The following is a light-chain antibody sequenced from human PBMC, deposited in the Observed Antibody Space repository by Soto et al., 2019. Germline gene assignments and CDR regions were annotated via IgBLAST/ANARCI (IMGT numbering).Light chain of an antibody. CDR1: QSVSSSY. Sequence: EIVLTQSPATLSLSPGERATLSCGASQSVSSSYLAWYQQKPGLAPRLLIYAASSRATGIPDRFRGSGSGTDFTLTISRLEPEDFAAYYCQQYGSSPPITFGQGTRLEIK. CDR3: QQYGSSPPIT. CDR2: AAS. J-gene: IGKJ5*01. V-gene: IGKV3D-20*01.